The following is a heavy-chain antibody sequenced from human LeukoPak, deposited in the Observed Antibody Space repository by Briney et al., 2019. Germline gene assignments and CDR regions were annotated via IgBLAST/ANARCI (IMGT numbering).Heavy chain of an antibody. D-gene: IGHD2-15*01. CDR3: ARGRYCSGSSCCFDY. Sequence: GGSLRLSCAASGFTFSSYWMHWVRHPPGKWLVWVSRINTDGSSTTYADSVRGLFTISRDNAKNTLYLQMNSLRAEDTAVYYCARGRYCSGSSCCFDYWGQGTLVTVSS. J-gene: IGHJ4*02. CDR2: INTDGSST. V-gene: IGHV3-74*01. CDR1: GFTFSSYW.